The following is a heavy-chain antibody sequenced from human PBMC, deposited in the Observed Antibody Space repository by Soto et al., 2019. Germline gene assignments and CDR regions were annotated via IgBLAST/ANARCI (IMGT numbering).Heavy chain of an antibody. J-gene: IGHJ4*02. CDR1: GFTFSSHA. CDR3: AKGRPYSSGWHYFDY. Sequence: VQLLESGGGLVQPGGSLRLSCAASGFTFSSHAMSWVRQAPGKGLEWVSTISDSGGNTFYADSVKGRFTISRDNSNNTLYLQMNSLRAEDTAVYYCAKGRPYSSGWHYFDYWGQGTQVTVSS. V-gene: IGHV3-23*01. CDR2: ISDSGGNT. D-gene: IGHD6-19*01.